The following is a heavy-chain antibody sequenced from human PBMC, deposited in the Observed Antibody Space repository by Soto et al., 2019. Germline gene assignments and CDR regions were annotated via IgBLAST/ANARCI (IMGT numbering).Heavy chain of an antibody. CDR2: INPSGGST. V-gene: IGHV1-46*01. CDR3: AREGLVLVPTTVNSDYYYAMDV. CDR1: GYTFTSYY. D-gene: IGHD2-2*01. J-gene: IGHJ6*02. Sequence: GASVKVSCKASGYTFTSYYMHWVRQAPGQGLEWMGIINPSGGSTSYAQKFQGRVTMTRDTSTSTVYMELSSLRSEDTAVYYCAREGLVLVPTTVNSDYYYAMDVWGQGTTVTVSS.